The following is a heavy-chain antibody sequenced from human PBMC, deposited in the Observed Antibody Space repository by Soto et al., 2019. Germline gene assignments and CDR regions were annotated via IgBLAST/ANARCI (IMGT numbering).Heavy chain of an antibody. Sequence: SETLSLTCTVSGGSISSGGYYWSWIRQHPGKGLEWIGYIYYSGSTYYNPSLKSRVTISVDTSKNQFSLKLSSVTAADTAVYYCARVHWFGELSNDNWFDPWGQGTLVTVSS. V-gene: IGHV4-31*03. CDR1: GGSISSGGYY. CDR3: ARVHWFGELSNDNWFDP. D-gene: IGHD3-10*01. J-gene: IGHJ5*02. CDR2: IYYSGST.